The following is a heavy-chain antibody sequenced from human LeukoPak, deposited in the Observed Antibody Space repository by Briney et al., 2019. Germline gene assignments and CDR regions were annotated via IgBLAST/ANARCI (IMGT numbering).Heavy chain of an antibody. CDR1: GYIFTNYG. J-gene: IGHJ4*01. Sequence: GASVKVSCKASGYIFTNYGVTWVRQAPGQGLEWMGMISSYNGHTDYAQKFQGRVTLTTNASTTTVSMELRSLRPDDTAVYYCARDLGGNPGDYWGQGTLVTVSS. CDR3: ARDLGGNPGDY. CDR2: ISSYNGHT. D-gene: IGHD4-23*01. V-gene: IGHV1-18*01.